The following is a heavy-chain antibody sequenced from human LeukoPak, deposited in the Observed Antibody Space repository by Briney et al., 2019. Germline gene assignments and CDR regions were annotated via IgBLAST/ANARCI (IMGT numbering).Heavy chain of an antibody. CDR3: ARVRSPLTVDY. V-gene: IGHV4-59*01. Sequence: SETLSLTCTVSGGSIGGYYWTWIRQPPGKGLEWIGNIYYSGSTNYSPSLKSRVIISVDTSKNQFSLKLSSVTAADTAVYYCARVRSPLTVDYWGQGTLVSVSS. CDR1: GGSIGGYY. D-gene: IGHD1-26*01. J-gene: IGHJ4*02. CDR2: IYYSGST.